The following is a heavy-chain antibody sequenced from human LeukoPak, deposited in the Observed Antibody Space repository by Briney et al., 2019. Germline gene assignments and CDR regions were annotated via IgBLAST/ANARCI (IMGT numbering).Heavy chain of an antibody. CDR1: GGSISSSSYY. D-gene: IGHD5-12*01. Sequence: SETLSLTCTVSGGSISSSSYYWGWIRQPPGKGLEWIGSIYYSGSTYYNPSLKSRVTISVDTSKNQFSLKLSSVTAADTAVYYCAGPRGYSGYDMRWFDPWGQGTLVTVSS. CDR2: IYYSGST. CDR3: AGPRGYSGYDMRWFDP. J-gene: IGHJ5*02. V-gene: IGHV4-39*01.